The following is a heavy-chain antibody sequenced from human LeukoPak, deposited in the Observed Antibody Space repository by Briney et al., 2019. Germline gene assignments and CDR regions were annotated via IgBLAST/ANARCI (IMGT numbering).Heavy chain of an antibody. V-gene: IGHV3-21*01. Sequence: KPGGSLRLSCAASGFTFSSHSMNWVRQAPGKGLEWVSSITGSSTYIDYADSVKGRFTISRDNAKNSLYLQMNSLRAEDTAVYYCARDLNFWSSYSTRGFDYWGQGTLVTVSS. CDR3: ARDLNFWSSYSTRGFDY. J-gene: IGHJ4*02. CDR1: GFTFSSHS. CDR2: ITGSSTYI. D-gene: IGHD3-3*01.